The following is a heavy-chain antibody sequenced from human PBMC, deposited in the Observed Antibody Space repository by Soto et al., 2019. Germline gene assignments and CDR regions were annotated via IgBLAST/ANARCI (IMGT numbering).Heavy chain of an antibody. CDR3: ARALTLLTGYSCFDF. Sequence: QVQLVQSGAEVKKPGASVKVSCKASGYTFTGHYIHWVRQAPGQGLEWMGWINPYTGDTNRAQKFQGRVTMTRDTSIRTAYLDLTRLRSDDSAVYYCARALTLLTGYSCFDFWGQGTLVTVSS. D-gene: IGHD3-9*01. CDR1: GYTFTGHY. V-gene: IGHV1-2*02. J-gene: IGHJ4*02. CDR2: INPYTGDT.